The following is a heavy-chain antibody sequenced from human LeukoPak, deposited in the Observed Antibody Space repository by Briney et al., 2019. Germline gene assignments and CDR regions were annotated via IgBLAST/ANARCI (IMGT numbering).Heavy chain of an antibody. CDR3: ARGAAVTTLGFDY. V-gene: IGHV4-39*07. CDR2: IYYSGST. D-gene: IGHD4-17*01. J-gene: IGHJ4*02. CDR1: GGSISSSSYY. Sequence: SETLSLTCTVSGGSISSSSYYWGWIRQPPGKGLEWIGSIYYSGSTYYNPSLKSRVTISVDTSKNQFSLKLSSVTAADTAVYYCARGAAVTTLGFDYWGQGTLVTVSS.